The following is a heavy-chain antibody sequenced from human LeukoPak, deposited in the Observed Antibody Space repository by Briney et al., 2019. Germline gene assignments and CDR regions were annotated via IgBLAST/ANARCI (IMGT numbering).Heavy chain of an antibody. D-gene: IGHD6-13*01. Sequence: ASVKVSCKASGYTFTGYYIHWVRQAPGQGLEWMGWINPNSGGTNYGQKFQGRVTMTRDTSISTAYMELSRLRSDDTAMHYCARDLLRRGYERTNSFDPWGQGTLVTVSS. CDR2: INPNSGGT. V-gene: IGHV1-2*02. CDR3: ARDLLRRGYERTNSFDP. CDR1: GYTFTGYY. J-gene: IGHJ5*02.